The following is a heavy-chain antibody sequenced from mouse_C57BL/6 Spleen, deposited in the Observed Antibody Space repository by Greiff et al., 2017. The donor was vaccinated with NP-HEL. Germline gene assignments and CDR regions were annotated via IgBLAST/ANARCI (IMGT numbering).Heavy chain of an antibody. CDR2: IDPSDSYT. V-gene: IGHV1-69*01. J-gene: IGHJ2*01. D-gene: IGHD1-1*01. Sequence: VQLQQSGAELVMPGASVKLSCKASGYTFTSYWMHWVKQRPGQGLEWIGEIDPSDSYTNYNQKFKGKSTLTVDKSSSTAYMQLSSLTSEDSAVYYCARLILRSGGYFDYWGQGTTLTVSS. CDR1: GYTFTSYW. CDR3: ARLILRSGGYFDY.